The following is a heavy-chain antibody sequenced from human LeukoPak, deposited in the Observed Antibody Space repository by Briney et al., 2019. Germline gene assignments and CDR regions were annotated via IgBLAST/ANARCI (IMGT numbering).Heavy chain of an antibody. J-gene: IGHJ4*02. Sequence: ASVKVSCKASGYTFTDYYVHWVRQAPGQGREWMGWISPSSGGTNYAQKFQGRVTMTRDTSISTDYMELSSVRSDDTAVYYCGRGWGVGSIVYRSQGALVTVSS. D-gene: IGHD3-10*01. CDR2: ISPSSGGT. V-gene: IGHV1-2*02. CDR1: GYTFTDYY. CDR3: GRGWGVGSIVY.